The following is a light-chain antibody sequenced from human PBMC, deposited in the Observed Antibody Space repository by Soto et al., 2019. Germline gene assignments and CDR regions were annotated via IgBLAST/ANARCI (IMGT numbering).Light chain of an antibody. CDR2: DVS. CDR1: SSDVGRYNY. CDR3: SSFTSSSTFV. J-gene: IGLJ7*01. V-gene: IGLV2-14*03. Sequence: QSALAQPASVSGSRGQSITISCTGTSSDVGRYNYVSWFQQHPGKVPKLIIYDVSNWPSGVSDRFSGSKSGNTASLTISGLQPEDEADYYCSSFTSSSTFVFGTGAQLPVL.